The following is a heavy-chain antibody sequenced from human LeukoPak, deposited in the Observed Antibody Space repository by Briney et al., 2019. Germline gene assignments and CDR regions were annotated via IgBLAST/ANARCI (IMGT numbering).Heavy chain of an antibody. D-gene: IGHD3-9*01. J-gene: IGHJ3*02. CDR2: IYYSGST. Sequence: SETLSLTCTVSGGSISSYYWSWIRQPPGKGLEWIGYIYYSGSTNYNPSLKSRVTISVDTSKNQFSLKLSSVTAADTAVYYCARDQRPYYDILTGPYAFDIWGQGTMVTASS. CDR1: GGSISSYY. CDR3: ARDQRPYYDILTGPYAFDI. V-gene: IGHV4-59*01.